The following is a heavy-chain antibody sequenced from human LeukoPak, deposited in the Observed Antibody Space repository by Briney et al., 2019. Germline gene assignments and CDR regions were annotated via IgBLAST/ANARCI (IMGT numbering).Heavy chain of an antibody. CDR2: IIPIFGTA. V-gene: IGHV1-69*13. CDR3: ARVAAEDTAMVLRGGYFDY. J-gene: IGHJ4*02. Sequence: SVKVSCTASGGTFSSYAISWVRQAPGQGLEWMGGIIPIFGTANYAQKFQGRVTITADESTSTAYMELSSLRSEDTAVYYCARVAAEDTAMVLRGGYFDYWGQGTLVTVSS. CDR1: GGTFSSYA. D-gene: IGHD5-18*01.